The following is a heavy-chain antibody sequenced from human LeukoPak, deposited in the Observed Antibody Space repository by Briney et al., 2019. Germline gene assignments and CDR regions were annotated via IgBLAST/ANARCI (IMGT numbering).Heavy chain of an antibody. CDR2: VAYTGST. V-gene: IGHV4-30-4*01. D-gene: IGHD3-22*01. Sequence: SETLSLTCTVSGVSITSGEHYCSWIRQPPGKGLEWIGYVAYTGSTNYNPSLSSRVTMSVDTSRNQFSLKLSSVTAADTAVYYCARDHYDSSGYFLGNDYWGQGILVTVSS. CDR3: ARDHYDSSGYFLGNDY. CDR1: GVSITSGEHY. J-gene: IGHJ4*02.